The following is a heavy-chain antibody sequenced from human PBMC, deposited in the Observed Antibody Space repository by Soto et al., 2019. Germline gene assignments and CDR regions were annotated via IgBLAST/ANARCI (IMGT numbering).Heavy chain of an antibody. D-gene: IGHD6-19*01. CDR2: IYYSGST. CDR3: ARSIAVAIDY. CDR1: GVSISIGDYY. V-gene: IGHV4-30-4*01. Sequence: SETLSLTCTVSGVSISIGDYYCSWIRQPPGKGLEWIGYIYYSGSTYYNPSLKSRVTISVDTSKNQFSLKLSSVTAADTAVYYCARSIAVAIDYWGQGTLVTVSS. J-gene: IGHJ4*02.